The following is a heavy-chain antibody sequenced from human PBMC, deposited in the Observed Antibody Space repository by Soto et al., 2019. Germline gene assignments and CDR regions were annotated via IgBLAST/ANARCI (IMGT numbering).Heavy chain of an antibody. CDR1: GFTFSSYA. CDR3: AKHSKMAGDAFDI. D-gene: IGHD6-19*01. V-gene: IGHV3-23*01. J-gene: IGHJ3*02. Sequence: EVQLLESGGGLVQPGGSLRLSCAASGFTFSSYAMSWVRQAPGKGLEWVSAISGSGGSTYYADSVKGRFTISRDNYKNTLYLQMNSMRAEDTAVYYCAKHSKMAGDAFDIWGQGTMVTVSS. CDR2: ISGSGGST.